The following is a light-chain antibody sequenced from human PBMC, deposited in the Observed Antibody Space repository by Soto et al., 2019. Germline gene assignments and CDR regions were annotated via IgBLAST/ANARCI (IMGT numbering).Light chain of an antibody. CDR1: QSISSNY. CDR2: GSS. Sequence: IVLTQSPGTLSLSPGTRATLSCRASQSISSNYLAWYQQKPGQPPRLLIYGSSSRATGIPDRFSGGGSGTDFTLTISRLEPEDFATYYCQQYNSYAWTFGQGTKVEIK. J-gene: IGKJ1*01. V-gene: IGKV3-20*01. CDR3: QQYNSYAWT.